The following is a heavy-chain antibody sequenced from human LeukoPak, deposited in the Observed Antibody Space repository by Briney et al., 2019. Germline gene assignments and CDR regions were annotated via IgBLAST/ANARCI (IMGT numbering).Heavy chain of an antibody. CDR2: IYYSGST. Sequence: PSETLSLTCTVPGGSVSSGSYYWSWIRQPPGKGLEWIGYIYYSGSTNYNPSLKSRVTISVDTSKNQFSLKLSSVTAADTAVYYCARSEWFGELVYYFDYWGQGTLVTVSS. D-gene: IGHD3-10*01. CDR3: ARSEWFGELVYYFDY. CDR1: GGSVSSGSYY. V-gene: IGHV4-61*01. J-gene: IGHJ4*02.